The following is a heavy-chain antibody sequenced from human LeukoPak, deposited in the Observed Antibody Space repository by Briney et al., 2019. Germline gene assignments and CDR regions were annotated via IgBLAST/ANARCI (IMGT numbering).Heavy chain of an antibody. CDR1: GGSVGSGSYY. D-gene: IGHD3-3*01. Sequence: SETLSPTCTVSGGSVGSGSYYWSWIRQPPGKELEWIGYIYYSGSTNYNPSLKSRVTISVDTSKNQFSLRLSSVTAADTAVYYCARGSNYDFWSGSPYFDYWGQGTLVTVSS. V-gene: IGHV4-61*01. J-gene: IGHJ4*02. CDR3: ARGSNYDFWSGSPYFDY. CDR2: IYYSGST.